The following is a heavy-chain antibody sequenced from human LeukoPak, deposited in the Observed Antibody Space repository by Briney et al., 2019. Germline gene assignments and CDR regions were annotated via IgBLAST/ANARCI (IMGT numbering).Heavy chain of an antibody. J-gene: IGHJ4*02. D-gene: IGHD3-10*01. CDR3: AKDLITMVRGLNFDY. CDR2: ISGSGGST. V-gene: IGHV3-23*01. CDR1: GFTLSSYA. Sequence: GGSLRLSCAASGFTLSSYAMSWVRQAPGKGLEWVSAISGSGGSTYYADSVKGRFTISRDNSKNTLYLQMNSLRAEDTAVYYCAKDLITMVRGLNFDYWGQGTLVTVSS.